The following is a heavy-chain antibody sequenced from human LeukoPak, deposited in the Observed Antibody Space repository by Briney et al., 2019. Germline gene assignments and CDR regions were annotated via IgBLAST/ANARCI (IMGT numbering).Heavy chain of an antibody. CDR1: GCTINKHLYY. D-gene: IGHD6-19*01. J-gene: IGHJ5*02. Sequence: PSGTLSLTCTISGCTINKHLYYWAWIRQPAGKRLEWIGRIYTNGWTDYNPSLKSRVTISVDTSKNQFSLKLSFVTAADTAFYYCARGSGWNSFDPWGQGTLVTVSS. CDR2: IYTNGWT. CDR3: ARGSGWNSFDP. V-gene: IGHV4-61*02.